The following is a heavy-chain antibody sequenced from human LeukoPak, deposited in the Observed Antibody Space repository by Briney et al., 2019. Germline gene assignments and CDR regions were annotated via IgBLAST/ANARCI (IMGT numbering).Heavy chain of an antibody. V-gene: IGHV1-8*03. J-gene: IGHJ4*02. CDR2: MNPNSGNT. Sequence: ASVKVSCKASGYTFTSYDINWVRQATGQGLEWMGWMNPNSGNTGYAQKFQGRVTITRNTSISTAYMELCGLRSEDTAVYYCARARANSDFDYWGQGTLVTVSS. CDR1: GYTFTSYD. D-gene: IGHD1-26*01. CDR3: ARARANSDFDY.